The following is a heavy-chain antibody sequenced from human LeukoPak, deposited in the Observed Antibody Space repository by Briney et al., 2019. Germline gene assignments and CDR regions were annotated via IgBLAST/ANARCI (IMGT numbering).Heavy chain of an antibody. J-gene: IGHJ2*01. CDR3: ARASAHRGIAVAGVYWYFDL. CDR2: IYYSGST. Sequence: PSETLSLTCNVSGGSISGFYWSWIRQPPGEGLEWIAYIYYSGSTNYNPSLKSRLTISVDTSKNQFSLKLTSVTAADTAVYYCARASAHRGIAVAGVYWYFDLWGRGTLVTVSS. CDR1: GGSISGFY. D-gene: IGHD6-19*01. V-gene: IGHV4-59*01.